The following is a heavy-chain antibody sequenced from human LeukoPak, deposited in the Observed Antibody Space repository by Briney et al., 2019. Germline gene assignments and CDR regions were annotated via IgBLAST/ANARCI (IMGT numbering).Heavy chain of an antibody. D-gene: IGHD2-2*01. Sequence: PGGSLRLSCAASGFSFSTSSMSWVRQTPGKGLAWISYIRGRSTTIYYADSVKGRFTISRDNARNSLYLQMNDLRAEDTGVYFCARDARSHCGTDACYGPYFDYWGQGSLVTVSS. CDR1: GFSFSTSS. V-gene: IGHV3-48*01. CDR3: ARDARSHCGTDACYGPYFDY. J-gene: IGHJ4*02. CDR2: IRGRSTTI.